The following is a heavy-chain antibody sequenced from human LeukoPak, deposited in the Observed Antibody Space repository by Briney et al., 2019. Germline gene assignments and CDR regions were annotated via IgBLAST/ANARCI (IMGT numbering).Heavy chain of an antibody. CDR1: GFTFSSYA. D-gene: IGHD6-19*01. V-gene: IGHV3-23*01. J-gene: IGHJ4*02. CDR3: AKDQPAYSSGLHPFDY. CDR2: ISGSGGST. Sequence: QPGGSLRLSCAASGFTFSSYAMSWVRQAPGKGLEWVSAISGSGGSTYYADSVKGRFTISRDNSKNTLYLQMNSLRAEDTAVYYCAKDQPAYSSGLHPFDYWGQGTLVTVSS.